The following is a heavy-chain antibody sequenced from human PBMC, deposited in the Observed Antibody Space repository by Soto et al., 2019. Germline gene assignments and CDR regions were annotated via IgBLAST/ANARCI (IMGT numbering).Heavy chain of an antibody. CDR3: ARQRYCSSTSCYLNWFDP. CDR2: IYYSGST. Sequence: NPSETLSLTCTVSGGSISSSSYYWGWIRQPPGKGLEWIGSIYYSGSTYYNPSLKSRVTISVDTSKNQFSLKLSSVTAADTAVYYCARQRYCSSTSCYLNWFDPWGQGTLVTVSS. V-gene: IGHV4-39*01. J-gene: IGHJ5*02. D-gene: IGHD2-2*01. CDR1: GGSISSSSYY.